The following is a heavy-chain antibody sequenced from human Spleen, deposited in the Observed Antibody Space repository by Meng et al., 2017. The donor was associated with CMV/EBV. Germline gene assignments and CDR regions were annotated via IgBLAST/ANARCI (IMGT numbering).Heavy chain of an antibody. D-gene: IGHD6-19*01. V-gene: IGHV1-2*02. Sequence: SCKASGYTFTGYYIHWVRQAPGQGLEWMGWINPNSGGTNYAQKFQGRVTMTRDTSISTAYMELNRLRSDDTAVYYCARARGWDAFDIWGQGTMVTVSS. CDR2: INPNSGGT. J-gene: IGHJ3*02. CDR3: ARARGWDAFDI. CDR1: GYTFTGYY.